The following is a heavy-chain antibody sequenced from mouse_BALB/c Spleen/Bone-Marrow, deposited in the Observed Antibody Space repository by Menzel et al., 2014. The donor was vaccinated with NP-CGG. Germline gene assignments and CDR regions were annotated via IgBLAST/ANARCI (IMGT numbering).Heavy chain of an antibody. Sequence: EVKLMESGGGLVKSGGSVKLSCAASGFTFNSYGMSWVRQTPEKRLEWVATISGGGSYTFYPDSVKGRFTISRDNAKNNLYLQLSSLRSEDTALYYCARHAYYDQTEVSFVYWGQGTLVTVSA. CDR3: ARHAYYDQTEVSFVY. J-gene: IGHJ3*01. V-gene: IGHV5-9-2*01. CDR2: ISGGGSYT. CDR1: GFTFNSYG. D-gene: IGHD2-4*01.